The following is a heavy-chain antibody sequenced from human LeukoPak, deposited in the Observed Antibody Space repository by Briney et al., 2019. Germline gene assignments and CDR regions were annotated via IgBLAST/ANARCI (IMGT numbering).Heavy chain of an antibody. CDR1: DYSITMYY. CDR3: ARYDILTGYRQTNWFDP. V-gene: IGHV4-59*01. CDR2: IYYSGST. J-gene: IGHJ5*02. D-gene: IGHD3-9*01. Sequence: SETLSLTCSVSDYSITMYYWTWIRQPPGKGLEWIGYIYYSGSTNYNPSLKSRVTISVDTYKNQFSLKLSSVTAADTAVYYCARYDILTGYRQTNWFDPWGQGTLVTVSS.